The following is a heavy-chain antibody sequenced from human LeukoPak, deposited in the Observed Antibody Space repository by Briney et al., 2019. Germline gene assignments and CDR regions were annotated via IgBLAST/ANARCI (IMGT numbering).Heavy chain of an antibody. D-gene: IGHD3-16*02. Sequence: SETLSLTCTVSGGSISSSSYYWGWIRQPPGKGLEWIGSIYYSGSTYYNPSLKSRVTISVDTSKNQFSLKLSSVTAADTAVYYCARDSTYYDYVWGSYRHYDAFDIWGQGTMVTVSS. V-gene: IGHV4-39*02. CDR2: IYYSGST. CDR3: ARDSTYYDYVWGSYRHYDAFDI. CDR1: GGSISSSSYY. J-gene: IGHJ3*02.